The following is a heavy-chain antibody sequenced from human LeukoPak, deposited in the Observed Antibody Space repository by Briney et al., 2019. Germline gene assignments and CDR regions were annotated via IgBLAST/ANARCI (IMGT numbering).Heavy chain of an antibody. CDR2: ISSSSSYI. J-gene: IGHJ4*02. CDR3: ARQFIGSSSGLDY. V-gene: IGHV3-21*01. D-gene: IGHD6-6*01. CDR1: GFTFSSYS. Sequence: GGSLRLSCAASGFTFSSYSMNWVRQAPGKGLEWVSSISSSSSYIYYADSVKGRFTISRDNAKNSLYLQMNSLRAEDTAVYYCARQFIGSSSGLDYWGQGTLVTVSS.